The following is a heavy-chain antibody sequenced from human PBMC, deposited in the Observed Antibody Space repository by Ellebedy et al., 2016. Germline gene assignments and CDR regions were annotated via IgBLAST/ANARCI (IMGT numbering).Heavy chain of an antibody. D-gene: IGHD3-9*01. CDR2: MAFSGSG. Sequence: SETLSLTCSVSGTSLIDYHWSWIRQSPGKGLEWIGYMAFSGSGNYNPSLKSRVTISVDTSKNQFSLKVYTVTAADTAVYYCARQYTGNYYRPYSFDIWGQGRKVTVSS. CDR3: ARQYTGNYYRPYSFDI. V-gene: IGHV4-59*01. CDR1: GTSLIDYH. J-gene: IGHJ3*02.